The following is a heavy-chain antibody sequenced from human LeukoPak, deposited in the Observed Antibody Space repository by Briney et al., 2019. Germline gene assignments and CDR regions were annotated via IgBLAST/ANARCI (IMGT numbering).Heavy chain of an antibody. CDR2: IWSDGSNR. Sequence: GGSLRLSCAASGCIFSHYGMHWVRQAPGKGLEWVAVIWSDGSNRFYAGSVKGRFTISRDNSQHTVFLQMNSLRVEDTAMYYCARDAQRGFDYSNSLEYWGHGTLVTVSS. J-gene: IGHJ4*01. CDR1: GCIFSHYG. D-gene: IGHD4-11*01. V-gene: IGHV3-30*12. CDR3: ARDAQRGFDYSNSLEY.